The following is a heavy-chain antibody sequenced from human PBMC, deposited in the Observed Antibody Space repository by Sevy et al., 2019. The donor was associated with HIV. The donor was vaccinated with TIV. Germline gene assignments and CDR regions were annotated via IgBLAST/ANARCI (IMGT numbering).Heavy chain of an antibody. J-gene: IGHJ5*02. D-gene: IGHD2-2*01. V-gene: IGHV4-34*01. CDR2: INESGIT. Sequence: SETLSLTCAVQDGSFSGYYWNWIRHLPGKGLEWIGEINESGITYYNPSLKSRVTISLDTSKKQFSLKLNSVTAVDSAVYSCARSPPVVVVPGAPSWFDPWGQGTLVTVSS. CDR1: DGSFSGYY. CDR3: ARSPPVVVVPGAPSWFDP.